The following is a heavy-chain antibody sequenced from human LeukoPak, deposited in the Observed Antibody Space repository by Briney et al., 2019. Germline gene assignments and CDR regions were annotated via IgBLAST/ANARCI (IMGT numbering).Heavy chain of an antibody. V-gene: IGHV1-46*01. J-gene: IGHJ4*02. CDR2: INPSGGST. CDR1: GYIFTSYF. CDR3: ARTEGIVGAAREYYFDY. Sequence: GASVKVSCKASGYIFTSYFMHWVRQAPGQGLEWMGLINPSGGSTRYAQKFQGRVTMTTDTSTSTSTSTAYMELRSLRSDDTAVYYCARTEGIVGAAREYYFDYWGQGTLVTVSS. D-gene: IGHD1-26*01.